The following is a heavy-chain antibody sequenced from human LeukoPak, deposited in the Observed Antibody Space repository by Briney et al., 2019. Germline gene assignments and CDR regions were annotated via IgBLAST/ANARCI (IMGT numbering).Heavy chain of an antibody. V-gene: IGHV3-20*01. CDR1: GFTFDDYG. CDR3: ARDSSDGSWFDP. D-gene: IGHD1-26*01. CDR2: INWNGGST. Sequence: RPGGSLRLSCAASGFTFDDYGMSWVRHAPGKGLEWVSGINWNGGSTGYADSVKGRFTISRDNAKNSLYLQMNSLRAEDTALYHCARDSSDGSWFDPWGQGTLVTVSS. J-gene: IGHJ5*02.